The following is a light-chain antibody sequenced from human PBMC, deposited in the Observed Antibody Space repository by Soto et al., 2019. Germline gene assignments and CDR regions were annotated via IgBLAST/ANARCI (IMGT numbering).Light chain of an antibody. CDR2: GAS. CDR3: QQYNNWPPIT. CDR1: QSVTSSY. Sequence: EIVLTQSPVTLSLSPGERATLSCRAIQSVTSSYLAWYQQKPGQAPRLLIYGASTRATGIPARFSGSGSGTEFTLTISSLQSEDSAVYYCQQYNNWPPITFGQGTRLEIK. V-gene: IGKV3D-15*01. J-gene: IGKJ5*01.